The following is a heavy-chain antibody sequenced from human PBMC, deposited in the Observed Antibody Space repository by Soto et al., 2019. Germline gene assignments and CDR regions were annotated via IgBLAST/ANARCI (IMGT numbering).Heavy chain of an antibody. CDR3: ARDARNADYDY. D-gene: IGHD3-16*01. Sequence: EVQLVESGGGLVQPGGSPRLSCAVSGFTFSTHAMNWVRQAPGNGVERVAYIHGTRSIIYFADSVKGRFTISRDNAKNSLFLQMDSLRDEDTAVYYCARDARNADYDYWGQGTLVTVSS. J-gene: IGHJ4*02. CDR1: GFTFSTHA. V-gene: IGHV3-48*02. CDR2: IHGTRSII.